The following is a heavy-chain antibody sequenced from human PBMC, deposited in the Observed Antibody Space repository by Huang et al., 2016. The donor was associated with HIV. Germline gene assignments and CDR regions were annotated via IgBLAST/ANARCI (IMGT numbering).Heavy chain of an antibody. CDR2: MYTRGTT. V-gene: IGHV4-4*07. D-gene: IGHD3-10*02. CDR3: AREGNDVGGGFDH. Sequence: QVQLQESGPGLVKPAETLSLTCSVSGGSIRNYYWSWIRQPAGKGLEWIGRMYTRGTTNYNPSLRSRVTMSIDTSKNQFSLRLTSVTAADTAVYYCAREGNDVGGGFDHWGQGTLVTVSS. CDR1: GGSIRNYY. J-gene: IGHJ4*02.